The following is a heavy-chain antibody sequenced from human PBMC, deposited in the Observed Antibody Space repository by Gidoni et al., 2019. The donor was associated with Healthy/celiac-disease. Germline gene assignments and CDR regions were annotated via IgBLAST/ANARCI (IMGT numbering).Heavy chain of an antibody. J-gene: IGHJ3*02. V-gene: IGHV1-3*01. CDR3: ARQSGYSSGWLAFDI. CDR2: INAGNGNT. D-gene: IGHD6-19*01. CDR1: GYTFTSYA. Sequence: QVQLVQSGAEVKKPGASVKVSCKASGYTFTSYAMHWVRQAPGQRLEWMGWINAGNGNTKYSQKFQGRVTITRDTSASTAYMELSSLRSEDTAVYYCARQSGYSSGWLAFDIWGQGTMVTVSS.